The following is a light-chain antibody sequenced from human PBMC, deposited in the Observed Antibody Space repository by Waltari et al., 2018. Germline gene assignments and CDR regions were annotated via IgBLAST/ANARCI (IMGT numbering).Light chain of an antibody. J-gene: IGLJ2*01. CDR1: SSDVGNYKR. V-gene: IGLV2-23*02. CDR2: AVS. CDR3: SSYAGSSKGV. Sequence: QSALTQPASVSGSPGQSITISCTGTSSDVGNYKRVSWYQQPPGKAPKLMFSAVSKRPSGVSDRFSGSKSGDMASLTISGLQPEDEAEYFCSSYAGSSKGVFGGGTKVTVL.